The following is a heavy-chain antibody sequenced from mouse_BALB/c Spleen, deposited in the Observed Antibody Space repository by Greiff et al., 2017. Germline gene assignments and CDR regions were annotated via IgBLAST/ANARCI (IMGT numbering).Heavy chain of an antibody. CDR1: GYSITSDYA. CDR2: ISYSGST. Sequence: EVQGVESGPGLVKPSQSLSLTCTVTGYSITSDYAWNWIRQFPGNKLEWMGYISYSGSTSYNPSLKSRISITRDTSKNQFFLQLNSVTTEDTATYYCFTTVVARGYFDVWGAGTTVTVSS. D-gene: IGHD1-1*01. V-gene: IGHV3-2*02. CDR3: FTTVVARGYFDV. J-gene: IGHJ1*01.